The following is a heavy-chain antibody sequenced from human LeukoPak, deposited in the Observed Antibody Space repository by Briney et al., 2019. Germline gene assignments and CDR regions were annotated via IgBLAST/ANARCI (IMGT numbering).Heavy chain of an antibody. CDR2: IRYDGSNK. CDR1: GFTFSSYG. V-gene: IGHV3-30*02. CDR3: AKDWRGYCSSTSCQSYFDY. Sequence: PGGSLRLSCAASGFTFSSYGMHWVRQAPGKGLEWVAFIRYDGSNKYYADSVKGRFTISRDNSKNTLYLQMNSLRAEDTAVYYCAKDWRGYCSSTSCQSYFDYWGQGTLVTVSS. D-gene: IGHD2-2*01. J-gene: IGHJ4*02.